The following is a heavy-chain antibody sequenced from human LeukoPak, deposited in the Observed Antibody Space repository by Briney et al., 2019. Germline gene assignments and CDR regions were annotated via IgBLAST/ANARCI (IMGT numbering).Heavy chain of an antibody. Sequence: PSETLSLTCIVSGGSISSYYWSWIRQPPGKGLVWIGYIYYSGSTNYNPSLKSRVTISVDTSKNQFSLKLSSVTAAGTAVYYCARVSWSPGTSYYYMDVWGKGTTVTVSS. D-gene: IGHD1-1*01. CDR3: ARVSWSPGTSYYYMDV. CDR1: GGSISSYY. V-gene: IGHV4-59*01. J-gene: IGHJ6*03. CDR2: IYYSGST.